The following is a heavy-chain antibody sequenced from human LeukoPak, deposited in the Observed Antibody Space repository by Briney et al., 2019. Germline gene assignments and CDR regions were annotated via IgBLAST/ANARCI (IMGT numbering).Heavy chain of an antibody. CDR3: ARWSYSGSYYGGGHRGFDY. CDR2: IYTSETP. J-gene: IGHJ4*02. D-gene: IGHD1-26*01. CDR1: GGSIGSHY. Sequence: SETLSLTCTVSGGSIGSHYWSWIRQPAGKGLEWIGHIYTSETPSYNPSLKSRVTMSLDTSKNQFSLRLSSVTAADTAVYYCARWSYSGSYYGGGHRGFDYWGRGTLVTVSS. V-gene: IGHV4-4*07.